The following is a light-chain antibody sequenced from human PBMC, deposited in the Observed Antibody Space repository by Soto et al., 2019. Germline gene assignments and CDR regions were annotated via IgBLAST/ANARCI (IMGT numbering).Light chain of an antibody. CDR2: WAS. J-gene: IGKJ3*01. CDR3: QQYYSTPFT. V-gene: IGKV4-1*01. CDR1: QSVLYSSNNKNY. Sequence: DIVITQSPDSLAVSLGERATINCKSSQSVLYSSNNKNYLAWYQQKPGQPPKLLIYWASTRESGVPDRFSGSGSGTDFTFTIRSLQAEDVAVYYCQQYYSTPFTFGPGTKVDIK.